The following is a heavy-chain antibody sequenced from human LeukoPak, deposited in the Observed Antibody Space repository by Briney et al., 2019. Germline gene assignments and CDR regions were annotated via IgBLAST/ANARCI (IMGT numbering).Heavy chain of an antibody. D-gene: IGHD5-24*01. CDR3: ARWLQWDYYYYMDV. V-gene: IGHV1-2*02. Sequence: ASVKVSCKASGGTFSSYAISWVRQAPGQGLEWMGWINPNSGGTNYAQKFQGRVTMTRDTSISTAYMELSRLRSDDTAVYYCARWLQWDYYYYMDVWGKGTTVTVSS. CDR2: INPNSGGT. J-gene: IGHJ6*03. CDR1: GGTFSSYA.